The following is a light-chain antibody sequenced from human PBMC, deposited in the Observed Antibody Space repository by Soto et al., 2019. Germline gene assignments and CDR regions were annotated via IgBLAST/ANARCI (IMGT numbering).Light chain of an antibody. J-gene: IGKJ1*01. Sequence: DIVMTQSPDSLAVSLGERATINCKASQSVFYTSVNKDYLAWYQHKKGQPPKLLIYWASTRESGVPDRFSGSGSGTDFTLTIRNLQAEDVAVYFCQQYFATPRTFGQGTKVQLK. V-gene: IGKV4-1*01. CDR2: WAS. CDR3: QQYFATPRT. CDR1: QSVFYTSVNKDY.